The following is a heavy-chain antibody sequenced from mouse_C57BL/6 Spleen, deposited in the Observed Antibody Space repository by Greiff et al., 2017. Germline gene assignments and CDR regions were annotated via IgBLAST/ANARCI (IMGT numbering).Heavy chain of an antibody. CDR2: INPNNGGT. D-gene: IGHD3-3*01. CDR3: ARSGDPYYFDY. J-gene: IGHJ2*01. V-gene: IGHV1-26*01. Sequence: VQLQQSGPELVKPGASVKISCKASGYTFTDYYMNWVKPSHGKSLEWIGDINPNNGGTSYNQKFKGKATLTVDKSSSTAYMELRSLTSEDSAVYYCARSGDPYYFDYWGQGTTLTVSS. CDR1: GYTFTDYY.